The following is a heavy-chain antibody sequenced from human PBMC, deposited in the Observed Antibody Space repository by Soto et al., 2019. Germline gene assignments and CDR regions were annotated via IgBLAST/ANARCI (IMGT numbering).Heavy chain of an antibody. CDR2: INAGNGNT. CDR3: ASSYYGSGNPKDYYYGMDV. Sequence: QVQLVQSGAEVKKPGASVKVSCKASGYTFTSYAMHWVRQAPGQRLEWMGWINAGNGNTKYSQKFKGRVTITRDTSARTAYKELSSLRSEDTAVYYCASSYYGSGNPKDYYYGMDVWGQGTTVTVSS. J-gene: IGHJ6*02. V-gene: IGHV1-3*01. CDR1: GYTFTSYA. D-gene: IGHD3-10*01.